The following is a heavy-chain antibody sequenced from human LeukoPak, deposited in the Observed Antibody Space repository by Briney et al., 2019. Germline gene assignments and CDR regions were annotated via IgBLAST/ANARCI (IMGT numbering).Heavy chain of an antibody. J-gene: IGHJ6*02. V-gene: IGHV4-39*01. Sequence: TSETLSLTYTVSGGSISSSSYYWGWIRQPPGKGLEWIGSIYYSGSTYYNPSLKSRVTISVGTSKNQFSLKLSSVTAADTAVYYCARRVRHHSYYYYGMDVWGQGTTVTVSS. CDR2: IYYSGST. CDR1: GGSISSSSYY. D-gene: IGHD4-23*01. CDR3: ARRVRHHSYYYYGMDV.